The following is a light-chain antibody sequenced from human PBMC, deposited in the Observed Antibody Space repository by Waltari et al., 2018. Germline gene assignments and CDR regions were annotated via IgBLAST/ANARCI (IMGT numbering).Light chain of an antibody. Sequence: QPVVTQPPSASGTPGQRVTISCSGSSSNIESNPVNWYQQLPGRAPRLLIYSNSHRPSGGPERFSAATSGKSASLAISGLQSDDEGNYYCASWDYSLNGVVYGGGTKLTVL. V-gene: IGLV1-44*01. CDR1: SSNIESNP. J-gene: IGLJ2*01. CDR3: ASWDYSLNGVV. CDR2: SNS.